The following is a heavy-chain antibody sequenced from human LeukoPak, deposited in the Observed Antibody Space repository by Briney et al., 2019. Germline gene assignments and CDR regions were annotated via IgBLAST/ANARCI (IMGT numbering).Heavy chain of an antibody. CDR3: ARDSGGYYYDSSGYRYYFDY. D-gene: IGHD3-22*01. CDR2: VYYSGST. CDR1: GGSISNSRDY. J-gene: IGHJ4*02. V-gene: IGHV4-39*07. Sequence: SETLSLTCTVSGGSISNSRDYWAWIRQPPGKGLEWIGSVYYSGSTYYNPSLKSRVTISVDTSKNQFSLKLSSVTAADTAVYYCARDSGGYYYDSSGYRYYFDYWGQGTLVTVSS.